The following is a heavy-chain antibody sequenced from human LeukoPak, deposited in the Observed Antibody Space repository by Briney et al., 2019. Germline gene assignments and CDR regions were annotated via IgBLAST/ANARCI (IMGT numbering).Heavy chain of an antibody. CDR1: GGSISSYY. D-gene: IGHD5-24*01. Sequence: RPSETLSLTCTVPGGSISSYYWSWIRQPPGKGLEWIGYIYYSGSTNYNPSLKSRVTISVDTSKNQFSLRLSSVTAADTAVYYCARERRDGYKVYFDYWGQGTLVTVSS. J-gene: IGHJ4*02. CDR3: ARERRDGYKVYFDY. CDR2: IYYSGST. V-gene: IGHV4-59*01.